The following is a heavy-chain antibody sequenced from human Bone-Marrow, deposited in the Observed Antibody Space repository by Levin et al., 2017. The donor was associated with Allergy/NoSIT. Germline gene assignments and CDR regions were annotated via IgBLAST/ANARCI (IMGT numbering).Heavy chain of an antibody. D-gene: IGHD6-19*01. CDR1: GFTFRTYA. Sequence: PGGSLRLSCAASGFTFRTYAMSWVRQAPGKGLEWLSGISGSGAGTFYADSVKGRFNISKDNSKNMVYLQLNSLRVEDTAVYYCAKVVSGWFRNKLDSWGQGTLVTVSS. CDR2: ISGSGAGT. J-gene: IGHJ4*02. CDR3: AKVVSGWFRNKLDS. V-gene: IGHV3-23*01.